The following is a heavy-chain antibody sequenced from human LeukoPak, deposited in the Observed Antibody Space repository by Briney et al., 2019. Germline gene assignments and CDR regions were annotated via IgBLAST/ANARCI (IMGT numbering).Heavy chain of an antibody. Sequence: RGSLRLSCAASGFTFSSYSMNWVRQAPGKGLEWVSSISSSSSYIYYADSVKGRFTISRDNAKNSLYLQMNSLRAEDTAVYYCARDRCSSTSCYEFYYGMDVWGQGTTVTVSS. J-gene: IGHJ6*02. V-gene: IGHV3-21*01. CDR3: ARDRCSSTSCYEFYYGMDV. CDR2: ISSSSSYI. D-gene: IGHD2-2*01. CDR1: GFTFSSYS.